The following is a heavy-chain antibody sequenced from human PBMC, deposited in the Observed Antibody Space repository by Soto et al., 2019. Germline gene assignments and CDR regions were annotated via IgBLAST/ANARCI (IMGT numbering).Heavy chain of an antibody. J-gene: IGHJ4*02. V-gene: IGHV4-31*03. CDR3: ASPVPTWHQFNY. D-gene: IGHD2-2*01. CDR1: VDSITSGGNY. CDR2: IYYRRNY. Sequence: TLSLTCTVPVDSITSGGNYGSWLNQHPGKGLEWTGYIYYRRNYNYTPSLKSRLTISRDTSNSHFSLKLKSVTAADAAVYYCASPVPTWHQFNYWGQGYRSTVSS.